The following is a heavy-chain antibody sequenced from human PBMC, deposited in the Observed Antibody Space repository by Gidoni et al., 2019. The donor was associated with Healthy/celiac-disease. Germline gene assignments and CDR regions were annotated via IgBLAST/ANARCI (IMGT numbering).Heavy chain of an antibody. J-gene: IGHJ4*02. V-gene: IGHV2-26*01. D-gene: IGHD2-2*01. CDR1: GFSLSNARMG. CDR3: ARMPREPYCSSTSCYAAPYYFDY. CDR2: IFSNDEK. Sequence: QATLKESGPVLVKPTETLTMTCTVPGFSLSNARMGVSWIRQPPGKALEWLAHIFSNDEKSYSTSLKSRLTISKDTSKSQVVLTMTNMDPVDTATYYCARMPREPYCSSTSCYAAPYYFDYWGQGTLVTVSS.